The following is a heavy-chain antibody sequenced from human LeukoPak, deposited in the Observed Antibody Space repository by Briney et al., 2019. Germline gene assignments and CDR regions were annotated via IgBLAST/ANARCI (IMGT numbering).Heavy chain of an antibody. Sequence: PSETLSLTCTVSGGSISSYYWSWIRQPPGKGLEWIGYIYYSGSTNYNPSLKSRVTISVDTSKNQFSLKLSSATAADTAVYYCARGRYQLLPDWFDPWGQGTLVTVSS. CDR2: IYYSGST. J-gene: IGHJ5*02. CDR3: ARGRYQLLPDWFDP. CDR1: GGSISSYY. D-gene: IGHD2-2*01. V-gene: IGHV4-59*01.